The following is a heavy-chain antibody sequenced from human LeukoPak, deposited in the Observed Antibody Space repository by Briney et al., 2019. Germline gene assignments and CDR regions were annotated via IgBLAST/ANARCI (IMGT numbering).Heavy chain of an antibody. J-gene: IGHJ4*02. V-gene: IGHV3-9*01. CDR3: AKDQDYYGSGKTGFDY. D-gene: IGHD3-10*01. CDR2: ISWNSGSI. CDR1: GFTFDDYA. Sequence: GGSLRLSSAASGFTFDDYAMHWVRQAPGKGLEWVSGISWNSGSIGYADSVKGRFTISRDNAKNSLYLQMNSLRAEDTALYYCAKDQDYYGSGKTGFDYWGQGTLVTVSS.